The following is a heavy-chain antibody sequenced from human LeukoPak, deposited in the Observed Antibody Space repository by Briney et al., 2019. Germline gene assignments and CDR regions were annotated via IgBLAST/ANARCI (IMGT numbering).Heavy chain of an antibody. D-gene: IGHD2-15*01. CDR3: ARDWYGGNRNYYYGMDV. CDR1: GFTFSDYY. CDR2: ISSSGSTI. Sequence: GGSLRLSCAASGFTFSDYYVSWIRQAPGKGLEWVSYISSSGSTIYYADSVKGRFTISRDNAKNSLYLQMNSLRAEDTAVYYCARDWYGGNRNYYYGMDVWGQGTTVTVSS. J-gene: IGHJ6*02. V-gene: IGHV3-11*01.